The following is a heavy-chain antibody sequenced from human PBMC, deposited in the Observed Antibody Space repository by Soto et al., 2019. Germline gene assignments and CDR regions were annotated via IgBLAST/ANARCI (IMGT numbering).Heavy chain of an antibody. CDR2: IKQDESEK. Sequence: GGSLRLSCVTYGLTFTDYWMSWVRQAPGKGLEWVANIKQDESEKNYLDSVKGRFTISRDNAKNSLYLQMNSLRVEDTGVYYCAKDSWYFDLWSQGSQVTVSS. CDR3: AKDSWYFDL. CDR1: GLTFTDYW. V-gene: IGHV3-7*01. J-gene: IGHJ4*02. D-gene: IGHD6-13*01.